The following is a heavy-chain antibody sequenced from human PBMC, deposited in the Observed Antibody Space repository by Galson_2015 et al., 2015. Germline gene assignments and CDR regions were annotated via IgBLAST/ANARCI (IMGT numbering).Heavy chain of an antibody. CDR2: INAGNGNT. CDR1: GYTFTSYP. J-gene: IGHJ6*02. CDR3: ATRRPCSGGTCYGLDV. Sequence: SVKVSCKASGYTFTSYPMHWVRQAPGQRLEWMGWINAGNGNTKYSQKFQGRVTMTRDTSTSVVYMELSSQTSEDAAVYYCATRRPCSGGTCYGLDVWGQGTTVTVSS. V-gene: IGHV1-3*01. D-gene: IGHD2-15*01.